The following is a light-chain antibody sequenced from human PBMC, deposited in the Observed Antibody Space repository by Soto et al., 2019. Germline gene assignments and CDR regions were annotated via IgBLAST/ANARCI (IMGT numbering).Light chain of an antibody. Sequence: QSALTQPASVSGSPGQSITISCTGTSSDVGAYNYVSWYQQHPGKAPKLIISEVSNRPSGVSNRFSGSKSGNTASLTISGLQAEDEADYYCSSYTSSSPVVFGGGTKLTVL. CDR3: SSYTSSSPVV. CDR1: SSDVGAYNY. J-gene: IGLJ2*01. V-gene: IGLV2-14*01. CDR2: EVS.